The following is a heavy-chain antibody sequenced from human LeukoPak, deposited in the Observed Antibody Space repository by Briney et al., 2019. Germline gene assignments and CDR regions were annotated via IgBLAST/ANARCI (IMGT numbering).Heavy chain of an antibody. J-gene: IGHJ4*02. CDR1: GFTFSSYA. Sequence: GGSLRLSCAASGFTFSSYAMHWVRQAPGKGLEYVSAISSNGGSTYYANSVKGRFTISRDNSKNTLYLQMGSLRAEDTAVYYCARAVSIAAAGTFDYWGQGTLVTVSS. D-gene: IGHD6-13*01. CDR3: ARAVSIAAAGTFDY. V-gene: IGHV3-64*01. CDR2: ISSNGGST.